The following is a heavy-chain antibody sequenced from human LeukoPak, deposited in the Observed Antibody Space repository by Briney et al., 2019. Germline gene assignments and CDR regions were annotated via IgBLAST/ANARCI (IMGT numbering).Heavy chain of an antibody. CDR3: ARARLRFLEWLSPFDY. D-gene: IGHD3-3*01. CDR2: INHSGST. Sequence: SETLSLTCAVYGGSFSGYYWSWIRQPPGKGLEWIGEINHSGSTNYNPSLKSRVTMSVDTSKDQFSLKLSSVTAADTAVYYCARARLRFLEWLSPFDYWGQGTLVTVSS. CDR1: GGSFSGYY. J-gene: IGHJ4*02. V-gene: IGHV4-34*01.